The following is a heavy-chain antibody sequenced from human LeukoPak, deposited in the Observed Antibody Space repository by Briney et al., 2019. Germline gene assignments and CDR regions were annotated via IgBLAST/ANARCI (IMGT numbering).Heavy chain of an antibody. CDR2: ISDSGGST. CDR1: GFTFSTYA. J-gene: IGHJ5*02. D-gene: IGHD6-19*01. V-gene: IGHV3-23*01. CDR3: ARDSSGCYGWFDP. Sequence: GGSLRLSCAASGFTFSTYAMNWVRQAPGKGLEWVSAISDSGGSTYYADSVKGRFTISRDNSKNTLYLQMNSLRAEDTAVYYCARDSSGCYGWFDPWGQGTLVTVSS.